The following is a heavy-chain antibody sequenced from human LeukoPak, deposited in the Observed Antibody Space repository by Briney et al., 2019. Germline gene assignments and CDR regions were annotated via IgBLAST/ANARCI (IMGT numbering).Heavy chain of an antibody. CDR3: AKNLPYCSSTSCYSDY. Sequence: GGSLRLSCAASGFTFSNYAMTWVRLAPGKGLEWVSAISGSGGSTYYADSVKGRFTISRDNSKNTLYLQMNSLRAEDTAVYYCAKNLPYCSSTSCYSDYRGQGTLVTVSS. CDR2: ISGSGGST. V-gene: IGHV3-23*01. J-gene: IGHJ4*02. D-gene: IGHD2-2*01. CDR1: GFTFSNYA.